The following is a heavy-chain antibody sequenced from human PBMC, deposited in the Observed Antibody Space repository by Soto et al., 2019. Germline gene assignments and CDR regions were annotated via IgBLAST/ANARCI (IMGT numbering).Heavy chain of an antibody. CDR1: RFTFSSYA. CDR2: ISYEGSNK. Sequence: QVQLVESGGGVVQPGRSLRLSCAASRFTFSSYAMHWVRQAPGKGLEWVAVISYEGSNKYSADSVKGRFTISRDNSKNTLYLQMNSLRAEDTAVYYCARGNRRDYYYGMDVWGQGTTVTVSS. V-gene: IGHV3-30-3*01. J-gene: IGHJ6*02. CDR3: ARGNRRDYYYGMDV.